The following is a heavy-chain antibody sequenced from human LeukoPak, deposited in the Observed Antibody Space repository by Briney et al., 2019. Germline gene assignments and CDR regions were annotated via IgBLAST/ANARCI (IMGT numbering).Heavy chain of an antibody. CDR2: IYTSGST. CDR1: GGSISSGGYY. V-gene: IGHV4-61*02. CDR3: AREDIVVVTPAGRVQH. D-gene: IGHD2-21*02. Sequence: PSETLSLTCTVSGGSISSGGYYWSWIRQPAGKGLEWIGRIYTSGSTNYNPSLKSRVTISVDTSKNQFSLKLSSVTATDTAVYYCAREDIVVVTPAGRVQHWGQGTLVTVSS. J-gene: IGHJ1*01.